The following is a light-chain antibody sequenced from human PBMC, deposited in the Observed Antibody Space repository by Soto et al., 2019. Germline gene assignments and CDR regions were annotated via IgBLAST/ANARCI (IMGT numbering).Light chain of an antibody. CDR1: SGHSSYA. CDR2: LNSDGSH. V-gene: IGLV4-69*01. CDR3: QTWGTGIHV. J-gene: IGLJ7*01. Sequence: QSVLTQSPSASASLGASVKLTCTLSSGHSSYAIAWHQQQPEKGPRYLMKLNSDGSHSKGDGIPDRFSGSSSGAERYLTISSLQSEDEADYYCQTWGTGIHVFGGGTQRTVL.